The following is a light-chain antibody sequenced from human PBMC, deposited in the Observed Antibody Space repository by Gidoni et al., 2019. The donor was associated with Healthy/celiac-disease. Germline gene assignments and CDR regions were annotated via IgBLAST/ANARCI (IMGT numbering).Light chain of an antibody. Sequence: DIQLNQSPSFLSASVGDRVTITCRASQGISSYLAWYQQEPGKAPKLLIYAASTLQSGVPSRFSGSGSGTEFTLTISSLQPEDFATYYCQQLNSYPRTFGQGTKVEIK. CDR1: QGISSY. CDR3: QQLNSYPRT. CDR2: AAS. J-gene: IGKJ1*01. V-gene: IGKV1-9*01.